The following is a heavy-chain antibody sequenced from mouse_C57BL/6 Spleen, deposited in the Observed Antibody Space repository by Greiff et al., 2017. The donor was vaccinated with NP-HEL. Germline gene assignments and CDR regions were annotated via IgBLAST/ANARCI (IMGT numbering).Heavy chain of an antibody. J-gene: IGHJ2*01. CDR1: GYTFTSYW. Sequence: QVQLQQSGAELAKPGASVKLSCKASGYTFTSYWMHWVKQRPGQGLEWIGYINPSSGYTKYNQKFKDKATLTADKSSSTAYMQLSSLTYEDSAVYYCERHGSSYRPYFDYWGQGTTLTVSS. CDR2: INPSSGYT. D-gene: IGHD1-1*01. CDR3: ERHGSSYRPYFDY. V-gene: IGHV1-7*01.